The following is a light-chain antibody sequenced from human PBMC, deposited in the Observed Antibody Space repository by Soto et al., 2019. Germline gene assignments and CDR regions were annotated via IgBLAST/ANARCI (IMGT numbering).Light chain of an antibody. Sequence: QAVVTQPPSVSGAPGQRVTISCTESSSNIGAGYDVHWYQQLPGTAPKLLIYGNSNRPSGVPDRFSGSKSGTSASLAITGLQAEDEADYYCKSYDSSLSGWVFGVGTKLTVL. CDR2: GNS. CDR1: SSNIGAGYD. V-gene: IGLV1-40*01. CDR3: KSYDSSLSGWV. J-gene: IGLJ3*02.